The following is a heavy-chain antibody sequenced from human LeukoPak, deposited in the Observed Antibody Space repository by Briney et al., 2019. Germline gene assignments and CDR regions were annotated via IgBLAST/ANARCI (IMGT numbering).Heavy chain of an antibody. V-gene: IGHV1-8*01. J-gene: IGHJ5*02. CDR1: GYTFTSYY. D-gene: IGHD3-10*01. CDR2: MNPNSGNT. Sequence: ASVKVSCKASGYTFTSYYVHWVRQATGQGLEWMGWMNPNSGNTGYAQKFQGRVTMTRNTSISTAYMELSSLRSEDTAVYYCARFADYGSGSSWGQGTLVTVSS. CDR3: ARFADYGSGSS.